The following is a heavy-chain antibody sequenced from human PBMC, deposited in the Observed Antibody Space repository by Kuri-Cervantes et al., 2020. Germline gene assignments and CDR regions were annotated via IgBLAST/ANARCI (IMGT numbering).Heavy chain of an antibody. D-gene: IGHD6-19*01. CDR2: INHSGST. CDR1: GGSFSGYY. V-gene: IGHV4-34*01. CDR3: VRDRGSGWYGLDY. J-gene: IGHJ4*02. Sequence: SETLSLTCAVYGGSFSGYYWSWIRQPPGKGLEWIGEINHSGSTNYNPSLKSRVTISVDTSKNQFSLKLSSVTAADTAVYYCVRDRGSGWYGLDYWGQGTLVTVSS.